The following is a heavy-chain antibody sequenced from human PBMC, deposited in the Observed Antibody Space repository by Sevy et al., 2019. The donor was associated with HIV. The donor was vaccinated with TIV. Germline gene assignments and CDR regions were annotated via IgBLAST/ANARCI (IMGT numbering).Heavy chain of an antibody. CDR2: IIPILGTV. Sequence: ASVKVSCKASGGTFSSYGISWVRQAPGQGLEWMGGIIPILGTVNYAQKFQGRVTIPADESTKTAYMELSSLRSEDTAVYYCARGGGNGWYYFDYWGQETLVTVSS. D-gene: IGHD6-19*01. CDR3: ARGGGNGWYYFDY. J-gene: IGHJ4*02. V-gene: IGHV1-69*13. CDR1: GGTFSSYG.